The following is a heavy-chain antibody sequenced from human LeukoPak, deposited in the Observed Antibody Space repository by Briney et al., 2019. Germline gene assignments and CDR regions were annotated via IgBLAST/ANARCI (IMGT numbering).Heavy chain of an antibody. J-gene: IGHJ4*02. Sequence: GGSLRLSCAPSGFTVSHYGMLGVRPAPGKGLEWVAVISYDGSNKYYAASVKGRFTISRDNSKNTLYLQMNSLRAEDTAVYYCAADLASSSWGQGTLVTVSS. V-gene: IGHV3-30*03. CDR3: AADLASSS. CDR1: GFTVSHYG. D-gene: IGHD6-13*01. CDR2: ISYDGSNK.